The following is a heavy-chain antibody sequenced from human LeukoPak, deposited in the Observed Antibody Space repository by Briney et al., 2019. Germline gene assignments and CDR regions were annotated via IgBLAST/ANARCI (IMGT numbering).Heavy chain of an antibody. J-gene: IGHJ5*02. CDR3: ARHVSYYGSGSMGWFDP. CDR1: GGSISSGGYS. CDR2: IYHSGST. V-gene: IGHV4-30-2*01. Sequence: TSETLSLTCAVSGGSISSGGYSWSWIRQPPGKGLEWIGYIYHSGSTYYNPSLKSRVTISVDTSKNQFSLKLSSVTAADTAVYYCARHVSYYGSGSMGWFDPWGPGTLVSVSS. D-gene: IGHD3-10*01.